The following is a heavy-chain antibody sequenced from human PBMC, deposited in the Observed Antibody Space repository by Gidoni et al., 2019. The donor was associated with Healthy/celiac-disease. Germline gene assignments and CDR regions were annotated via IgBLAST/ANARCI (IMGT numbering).Heavy chain of an antibody. D-gene: IGHD3-10*01. Sequence: QVQLVESGGGWVKPGGSLRLSCAAAGCTFSDYYMSWIRQAPGKGLEWFSSISISSSYTSYADSVKGRFTISRDNAKNSLYLQMNGLRAEDTAVYYCARGGDGLDWFDPWGQGTLVTVSS. CDR2: ISISSSYT. V-gene: IGHV3-11*06. J-gene: IGHJ5*02. CDR3: ARGGDGLDWFDP. CDR1: GCTFSDYY.